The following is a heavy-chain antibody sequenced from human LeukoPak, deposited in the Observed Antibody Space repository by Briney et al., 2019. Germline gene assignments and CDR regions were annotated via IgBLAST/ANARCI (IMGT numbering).Heavy chain of an antibody. V-gene: IGHV3-7*01. CDR2: IKQDGSEK. D-gene: IGHD3-22*01. CDR1: GITFSSYW. Sequence: GGSLRLSCAASGITFSSYWMSWVRQAPGKGLEWVANIKQDGSEKNYVDSVKGRFAISRDNAKNSLYLQMNSLRAEDTAVYYCARSPRYYDSSGPLVLFDYWGQGTLVTVSS. J-gene: IGHJ4*02. CDR3: ARSPRYYDSSGPLVLFDY.